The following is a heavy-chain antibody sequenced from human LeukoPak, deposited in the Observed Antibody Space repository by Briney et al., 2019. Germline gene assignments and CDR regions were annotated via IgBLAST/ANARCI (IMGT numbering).Heavy chain of an antibody. Sequence: SEPLSLTCVVSGVSISSSNWWSWVRQPPGKGLGWIGQVYLGGNTGYNPSLKSRVTISADKPKNQFSLELTSVTAADTAVYYCVKHGAYDFDQWGQGTLVTVSS. D-gene: IGHD4-17*01. CDR2: VYLGGNT. CDR3: VKHGAYDFDQ. V-gene: IGHV4-4*02. J-gene: IGHJ4*02. CDR1: GVSISSSNW.